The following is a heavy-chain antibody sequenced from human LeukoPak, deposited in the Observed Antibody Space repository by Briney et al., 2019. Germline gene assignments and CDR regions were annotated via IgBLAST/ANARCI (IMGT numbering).Heavy chain of an antibody. D-gene: IGHD3-22*01. V-gene: IGHV4-34*01. CDR3: ARGPTSTYYYDSSGYRGGYYFDY. CDR1: GRSFSGYY. J-gene: IGHJ4*02. Sequence: SETLSLTCAVYGRSFSGYYWSWIRQPPGKGLEWIGEINHSGSTSYNPSLKSRVTISVDTSKNQFSLKLSSVTAAGTAVYYCARGPTSTYYYDSSGYRGGYYFDYWGQGTLVTVSS. CDR2: INHSGST.